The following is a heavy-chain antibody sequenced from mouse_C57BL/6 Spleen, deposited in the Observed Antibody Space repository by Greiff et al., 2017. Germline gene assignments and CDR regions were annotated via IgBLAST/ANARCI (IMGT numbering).Heavy chain of an antibody. J-gene: IGHJ3*01. CDR2: IWSGGST. CDR1: GFSLTSYG. V-gene: IGHV2-2*01. D-gene: IGHD2-3*01. Sequence: VQLVESGPGLVQPSQSLSITCTVSGFSLTSYGVHWVRQSPGKGLEWLGVIWSGGSTDYNAAFISRLSISKDNSKSQVFFKMNSLQADDTAIYYCARDDGNYPWFAYWGQGTLVTVSA. CDR3: ARDDGNYPWFAY.